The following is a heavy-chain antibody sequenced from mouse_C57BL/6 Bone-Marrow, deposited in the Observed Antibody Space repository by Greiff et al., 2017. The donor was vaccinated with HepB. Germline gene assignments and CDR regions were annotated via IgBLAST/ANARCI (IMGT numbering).Heavy chain of an antibody. D-gene: IGHD2-4*01. CDR3: ARGGDDYDGNYYAMDY. Sequence: VQLQQSGAELVRPGTSVKVSCKASGYAFTNYLIEWVKQRPGQGLEWIGVINPGSGGSNYNEKFKGKATLTADKSSSTAYMQLSSLTSEDSAVYFCARGGDDYDGNYYAMDYWGQGTSVTVSS. J-gene: IGHJ4*01. CDR2: INPGSGGS. V-gene: IGHV1-54*01. CDR1: GYAFTNYL.